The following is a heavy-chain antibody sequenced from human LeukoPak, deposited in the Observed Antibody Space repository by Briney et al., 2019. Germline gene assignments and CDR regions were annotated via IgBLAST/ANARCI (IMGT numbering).Heavy chain of an antibody. V-gene: IGHV4-38-2*02. J-gene: IGHJ3*02. D-gene: IGHD3-9*01. CDR1: GYSISSGYY. CDR2: IYHSGST. CDR3: ARRILRYFDWLLYNDAFDI. Sequence: SETLSLTCTVSGYSISSGYYWGWIRQPPGKGLEWIGSIYHSGSTYYNPSLKSRVTISVDTSKNQFSLKLSSVTAAGTAVYYCARRILRYFDWLLYNDAFDIWGQGTMVTVSS.